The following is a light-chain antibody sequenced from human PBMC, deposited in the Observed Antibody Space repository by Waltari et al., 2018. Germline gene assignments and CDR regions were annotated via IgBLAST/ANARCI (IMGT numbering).Light chain of an antibody. V-gene: IGLV2-23*01. CDR2: EGD. CDR1: ASDFGSYNI. Sequence: QSALTQPASASGSPGQPITISCTGSASDFGSYNIVSWFQQRPGTAPKLIIFEGDRRPSGVFNRFSGSKSGNAASLIITDLQTEDEANYYCSSLTGGLGLDWVFGGGTKVTVL. J-gene: IGLJ3*02. CDR3: SSLTGGLGLDWV.